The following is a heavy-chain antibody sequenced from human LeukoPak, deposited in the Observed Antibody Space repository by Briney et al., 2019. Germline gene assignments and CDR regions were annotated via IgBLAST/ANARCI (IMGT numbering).Heavy chain of an antibody. CDR3: ARGGPDFNWFDP. CDR1: GYSISSGFY. Sequence: PSETLSLTCTVSGYSISSGFYWGWIRQPPGKGLECIGSIYHSGSTYYNPSPKSRVTISVDTSKNQFSLKLSSVTAADTAVYYCARGGPDFNWFDPWGQGTLVTVSS. V-gene: IGHV4-38-2*02. CDR2: IYHSGST. D-gene: IGHD1-14*01. J-gene: IGHJ5*02.